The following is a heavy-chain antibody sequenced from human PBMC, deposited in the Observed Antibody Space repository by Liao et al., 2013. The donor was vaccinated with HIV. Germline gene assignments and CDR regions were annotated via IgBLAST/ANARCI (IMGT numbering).Heavy chain of an antibody. D-gene: IGHD3-10*01. V-gene: IGHV4-61*02. CDR3: AREGYGSGTGWFDP. Sequence: QVQLQESGPGLVKPSQTLSLTCTVSGGSVSSGSYYWSWIRQPAGKALEWVGRIYSSGSTDYNPSLKSRVIISADTSKNQFSLKLNSMTAADTAVYYCAREGYGSGTGWFDPGPGNPGHRLL. CDR1: GGSVSSGSYY. J-gene: IGHJ5*02. CDR2: IYSSGST.